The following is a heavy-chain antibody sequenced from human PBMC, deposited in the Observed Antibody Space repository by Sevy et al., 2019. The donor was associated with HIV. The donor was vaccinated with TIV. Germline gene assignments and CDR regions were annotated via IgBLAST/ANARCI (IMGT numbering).Heavy chain of an antibody. D-gene: IGHD2-2*01. J-gene: IGHJ4*02. CDR1: GFTFSSYS. CDR3: PRDYSYCSSTSGYQWQGIDY. V-gene: IGHV3-21*03. CDR2: ISSSSSYI. Sequence: GGSLRLSCAASGFTFSSYSMNWVRQAPGKGLEWVSSISSSSSYIYYADSVKGRFTISRDNAKNSLYLQMNSLRAEDTAVYYCPRDYSYCSSTSGYQWQGIDYWGQGTLVTVSS.